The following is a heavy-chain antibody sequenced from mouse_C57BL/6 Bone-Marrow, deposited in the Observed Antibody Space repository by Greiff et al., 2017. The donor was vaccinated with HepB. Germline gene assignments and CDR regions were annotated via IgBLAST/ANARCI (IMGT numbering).Heavy chain of an antibody. V-gene: IGHV5-17*01. J-gene: IGHJ3*01. D-gene: IGHD6-1*01. CDR2: ISSGSSTI. Sequence: EVMLVEPGGGLVKPGGSLKLSCAASGFTFSDYGMHWVRQAPEQGLEWVAYISSGSSTIYYADTVKGRFTLSRDNAKNTRFLQMTSLRSEDTAMYYSLLGFAYWGQGTLVTVSA. CDR1: GFTFSDYG. CDR3: LLGFAY.